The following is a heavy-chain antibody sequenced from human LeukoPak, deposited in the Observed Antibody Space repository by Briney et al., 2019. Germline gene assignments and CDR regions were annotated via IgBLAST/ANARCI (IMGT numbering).Heavy chain of an antibody. V-gene: IGHV3-23*01. Sequence: LTGGSLRLSCAASGFTFSTYGMSWVRQAPGKGLEWVSAISGSGGSTYYADSVKGRFTISRDNSKNTLYLQMNSLRDEDTAVYYCAKSAIVGATYRGNYWGQGTLVTVSS. CDR1: GFTFSTYG. J-gene: IGHJ4*02. CDR3: AKSAIVGATYRGNY. D-gene: IGHD1-26*01. CDR2: ISGSGGST.